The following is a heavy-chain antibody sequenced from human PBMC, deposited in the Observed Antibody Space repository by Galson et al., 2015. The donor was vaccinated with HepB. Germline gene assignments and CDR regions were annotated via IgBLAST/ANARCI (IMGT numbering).Heavy chain of an antibody. Sequence: SCKASGGTFSSYTISWVRQAPGQGLEWMGRIIPILGIANYAQKFQGRVTITADKSTSTAYMELSSLRSEDTAVYYCAREGGLWFGETHWYFDLWGRGTLVTVSS. CDR2: IIPILGIA. D-gene: IGHD3-10*01. CDR1: GGTFSSYT. J-gene: IGHJ2*01. CDR3: AREGGLWFGETHWYFDL. V-gene: IGHV1-69*04.